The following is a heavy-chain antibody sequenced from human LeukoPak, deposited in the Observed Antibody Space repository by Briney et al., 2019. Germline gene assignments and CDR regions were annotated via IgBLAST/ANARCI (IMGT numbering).Heavy chain of an antibody. J-gene: IGHJ6*04. CDR1: GFTFNNYA. CDR2: ISGTGDGR. Sequence: PGGSLRLSCAASGFTFNNYAMSWVRQAPGKGLEWVSSISGTGDGRNYADSVKGRFTISRDNSRSTLYLQMNSLRAEDTAVYYCAELGITMIGGVWGKGTTVTISS. CDR3: AELGITMIGGV. V-gene: IGHV3-23*01. D-gene: IGHD3-10*02.